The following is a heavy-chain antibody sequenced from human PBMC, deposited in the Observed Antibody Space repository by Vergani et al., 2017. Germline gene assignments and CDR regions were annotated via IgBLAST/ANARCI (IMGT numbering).Heavy chain of an antibody. CDR3: AREGEGAFNLGH. CDR2: IYYSGST. D-gene: IGHD2-21*01. J-gene: IGHJ4*02. CDR1: GGSISSGGYY. V-gene: IGHV4-31*03. Sequence: QVQLQESGPGLVKPSQTLSLTCTVSGGSISSGGYYWSWIRQHPGKGLEWIGYIYYSGSTYYNPSLKSRVTISVDKSTNQCSLKLNSVTAADSGLYYCAREGEGAFNLGHWGQGTLVTVSS.